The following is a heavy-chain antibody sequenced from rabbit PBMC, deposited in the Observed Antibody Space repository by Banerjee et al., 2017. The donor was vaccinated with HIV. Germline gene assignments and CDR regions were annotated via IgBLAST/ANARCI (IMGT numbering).Heavy chain of an antibody. J-gene: IGHJ4*01. CDR3: AREGDL. CDR1: GFSFSSSYY. CDR2: IDAGSSGYT. V-gene: IGHV1S40*01. Sequence: QSLEESGGDLVKPGASLTLTCTASGFSFSSSYYMCWVRQAPGKGLEWIGCIDAGSSGYTWYANWAKGRFTISKTSSTTVTLQMTSMTGADTDTYFCAREGDLWGPGTLVTVS.